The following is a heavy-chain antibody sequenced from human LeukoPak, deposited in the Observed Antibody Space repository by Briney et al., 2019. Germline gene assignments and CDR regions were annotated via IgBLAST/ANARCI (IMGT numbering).Heavy chain of an antibody. J-gene: IGHJ3*02. D-gene: IGHD3-22*01. CDR3: ARGQYYYDSVGYHDAFDI. Sequence: ASVKVSCKASGYTFTSYYIHWVRQAPGQGLEWMGIINPSAGSTSYAQKFQGRVTMTRDTSTSTVYMELSSLRSEDTAVYYCARGQYYYDSVGYHDAFDIWGQGTMVTVSS. V-gene: IGHV1-46*01. CDR1: GYTFTSYY. CDR2: INPSAGST.